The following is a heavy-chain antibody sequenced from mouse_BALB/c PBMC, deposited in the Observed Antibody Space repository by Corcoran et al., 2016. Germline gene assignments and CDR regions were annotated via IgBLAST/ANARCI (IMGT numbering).Heavy chain of an antibody. V-gene: IGHV14-3*02. CDR1: GFNIKDTY. CDR2: SDPANGNT. Sequence: EVQLQQSGAELVMPGASVKLSCTASGFNIKDTYLHWVKQRPEQGLEWIGRSDPANGNTKYDPKFQGKATITADTSSNTAYLQLSSLTSEDTAVYYCSNGDWYLVAGCSGSTFTVS. CDR3: SNGDWYLVA. J-gene: IGHJ1*01.